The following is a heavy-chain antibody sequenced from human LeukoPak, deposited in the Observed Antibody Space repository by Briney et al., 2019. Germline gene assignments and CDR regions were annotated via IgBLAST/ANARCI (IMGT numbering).Heavy chain of an antibody. CDR3: ARYGGSGWANFDY. Sequence: SETPSLTCTVSGGSISSYYWSWIRQPPGKGLEWIGYIYYSGSTNYNPSLKSRVTISVDTSKNQFSLKLSSVTAADTAVYYCARYGGSGWANFDYWGQGTLVTVSS. CDR1: GGSISSYY. CDR2: IYYSGST. J-gene: IGHJ4*02. D-gene: IGHD6-19*01. V-gene: IGHV4-59*01.